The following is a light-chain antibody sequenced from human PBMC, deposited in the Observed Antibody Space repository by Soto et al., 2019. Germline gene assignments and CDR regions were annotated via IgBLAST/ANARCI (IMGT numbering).Light chain of an antibody. CDR2: DAS. Sequence: DIQMTQSPSTLSASVGDRVTITCRASQSISSWLAWYQQKPGKAPKLLIYDASSLESGVPSRFSGSGYGTEFTLTISRLQPDDFATYYCQQYNSYSWTFGQGTKVEIK. V-gene: IGKV1-5*01. CDR3: QQYNSYSWT. CDR1: QSISSW. J-gene: IGKJ1*01.